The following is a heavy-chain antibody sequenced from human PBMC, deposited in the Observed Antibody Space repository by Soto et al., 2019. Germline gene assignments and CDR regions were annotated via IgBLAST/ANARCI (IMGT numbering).Heavy chain of an antibody. CDR1: GDSVSSNSAA. J-gene: IGHJ6*02. V-gene: IGHV6-1*01. CDR2: TYYRSKWYN. Sequence: PSQTLSLTCAISGDSVSSNSAAWNWIRQSPSRGLEWLGRTYYRSKWYNDYAVSVKSRITINPDTSKNQFSLQLNSVTPEDTAVYYCATVVQRSPAGYYYGMDVWGQGTTLTVSS. CDR3: ATVVQRSPAGYYYGMDV.